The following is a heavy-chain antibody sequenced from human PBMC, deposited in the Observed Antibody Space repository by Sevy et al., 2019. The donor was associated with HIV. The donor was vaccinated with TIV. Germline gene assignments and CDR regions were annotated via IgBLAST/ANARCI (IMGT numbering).Heavy chain of an antibody. CDR1: GFTFRTYA. D-gene: IGHD1-26*01. V-gene: IGHV3-30-3*01. Sequence: GGSLRLSCAASGFTFRTYAFHWVRQTPGRGLEWIGLISCNGDNAFYANSVRGRFTISRDNSMNTLYLQMPSLTPDDTVVDYCARGPEWELTSFLSHWGQGTLVTVSS. CDR3: ARGPEWELTSFLSH. J-gene: IGHJ4*02. CDR2: ISCNGDNA.